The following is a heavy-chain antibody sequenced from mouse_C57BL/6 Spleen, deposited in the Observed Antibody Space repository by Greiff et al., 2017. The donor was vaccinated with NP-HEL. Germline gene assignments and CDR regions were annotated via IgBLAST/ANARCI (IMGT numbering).Heavy chain of an antibody. CDR3: AKGRVTTDFAY. CDR2: IYPGDGDT. J-gene: IGHJ3*01. Sequence: VQLQQSGPELVKPGASVKISCKASGYAFSSSWMNWVKQRPGKGLEWIGRIYPGDGDTNYNGQFKGKATLTADKSSSTAYMQLSSLTSEDAAVYFCAKGRVTTDFAYWGQGTLVTVSA. CDR1: GYAFSSSW. D-gene: IGHD2-2*01. V-gene: IGHV1-82*01.